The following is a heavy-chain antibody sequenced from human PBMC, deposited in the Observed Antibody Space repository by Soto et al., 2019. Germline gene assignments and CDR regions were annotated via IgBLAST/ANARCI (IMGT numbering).Heavy chain of an antibody. CDR2: INHSGST. V-gene: IGHV4-34*01. CDR3: ARGYNYDYIWGSYRSQYFDY. CDR1: GGSFSGYY. J-gene: IGHJ4*02. D-gene: IGHD3-16*02. Sequence: QVQLQQWGAGLLKPSETLSLTCAVYGGSFSGYYWSWIRQPPGKGLEWIGEINHSGSTNYNPSLKSRVTISVDTSKNQFSLKLSSVTAADTAVYYCARGYNYDYIWGSYRSQYFDYWGQGTLVTVSS.